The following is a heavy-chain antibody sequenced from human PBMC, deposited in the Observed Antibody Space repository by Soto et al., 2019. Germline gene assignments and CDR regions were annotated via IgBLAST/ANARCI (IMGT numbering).Heavy chain of an antibody. Sequence: GSLILSWGASCLPVGSNDMSWVRQAPGKGLEWVSVIYSGGSTYYADSVKGRFTISRDNSKNTLYLQMNSLRAEDTAVYYCARDDYGFDYWGQGTLVTVS. CDR3: ARDDYGFDY. V-gene: IGHV3-53*01. CDR2: IYSGGST. D-gene: IGHD4-17*01. J-gene: IGHJ4*02. CDR1: CLPVGSND.